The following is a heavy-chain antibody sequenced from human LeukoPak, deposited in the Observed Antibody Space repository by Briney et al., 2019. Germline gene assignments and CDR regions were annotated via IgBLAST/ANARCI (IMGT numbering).Heavy chain of an antibody. CDR1: GFTFSSYA. Sequence: GGSLRLSCAASGFTFSSYAMSWVRQAPGKGLEWVSAISGGGGSTYYADSVKGRFTISRDNSKNTLYLQMNSLRAEDTAVYYCAKGYRATTLADYWGQGTLVTVSS. D-gene: IGHD1-26*01. V-gene: IGHV3-23*01. CDR3: AKGYRATTLADY. CDR2: ISGGGGST. J-gene: IGHJ4*02.